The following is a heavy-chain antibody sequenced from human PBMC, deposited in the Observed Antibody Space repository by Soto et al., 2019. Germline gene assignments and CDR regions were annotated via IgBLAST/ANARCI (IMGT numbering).Heavy chain of an antibody. D-gene: IGHD3-22*01. CDR1: GGSITNYY. CDR3: TTEAYDNSGSLAFDI. J-gene: IGHJ3*02. V-gene: IGHV4-59*08. Sequence: SETLSLTCTVSGGSITNYYYSWIRQPPGKGLEWIGYIFHTGTTSYNPSHKSRVTLSVDTSQSQFSLKLNSVTTADTAVYYCTTEAYDNSGSLAFDIWGPGTLVT. CDR2: IFHTGTT.